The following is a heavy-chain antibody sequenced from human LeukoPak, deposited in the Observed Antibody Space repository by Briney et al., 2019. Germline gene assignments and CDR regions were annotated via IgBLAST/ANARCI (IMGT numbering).Heavy chain of an antibody. CDR3: VKDNPLDY. CDR1: GFIFSSYW. V-gene: IGHV3-30*02. CDR2: IRYDGNNK. D-gene: IGHD1-14*01. Sequence: PGGSLRLSCAASGFIFSSYWMSWVRQAPGKGLEWVAFIRYDGNNKLYADSMKGRFTISRDNSKNTLYLHINSLRAEDTAVYYCVKDNPLDYWGQGTLVIVSS. J-gene: IGHJ4*02.